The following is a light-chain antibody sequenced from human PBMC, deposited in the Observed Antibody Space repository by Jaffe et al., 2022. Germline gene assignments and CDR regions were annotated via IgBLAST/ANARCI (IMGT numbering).Light chain of an antibody. CDR1: QSISNY. J-gene: IGKJ2*01. CDR2: AAS. V-gene: IGKV1-39*01. CDR3: QQSYTTPYT. Sequence: DIQMTQSPSSLSTSVGDRVTITCRASQSISNYLNWYQQKQGKAPKLLIYAASSLQSGVPSRFSGRGSGTDFTLTISSLQPEDFAAYYCQQSYTTPYTFGQGTNLEIK.